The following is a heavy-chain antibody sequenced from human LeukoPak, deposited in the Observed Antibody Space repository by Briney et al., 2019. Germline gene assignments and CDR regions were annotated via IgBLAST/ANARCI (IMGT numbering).Heavy chain of an antibody. Sequence: PGGSLRLSRAASGFTFSSYGMHWVRQAPGKGLEWVAFTQYDGSNKYYADSVKGRFTTSRDNSKNTLYLQMNSLRAEDTAVYYCASGDSLGLFDYWGQGTLVTVSS. CDR3: ASGDSLGLFDY. CDR1: GFTFSSYG. V-gene: IGHV3-30*02. CDR2: TQYDGSNK. J-gene: IGHJ4*02. D-gene: IGHD3-16*01.